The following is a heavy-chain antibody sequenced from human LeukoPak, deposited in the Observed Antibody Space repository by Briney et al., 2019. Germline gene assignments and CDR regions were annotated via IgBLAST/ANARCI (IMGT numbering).Heavy chain of an antibody. CDR3: ARGLHTLSMVITPFDY. D-gene: IGHD3-22*01. Sequence: SETLSLTCAVYGGSFSGYYWSWIRQPPGKGLEWIGEINHSGSTNYSPSLKSRVTISVDTSKNQFSLKLSSVTAADTAVYYCARGLHTLSMVITPFDYWGQGTLVTVSS. CDR2: INHSGST. CDR1: GGSFSGYY. V-gene: IGHV4-34*01. J-gene: IGHJ4*02.